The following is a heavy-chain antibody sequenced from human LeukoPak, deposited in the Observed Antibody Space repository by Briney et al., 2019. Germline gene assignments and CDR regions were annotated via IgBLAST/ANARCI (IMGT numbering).Heavy chain of an antibody. CDR3: ARDPGVPAAPLDY. CDR2: ISSSGRFI. Sequence: PGGSLRLSCAASGFTFSPYSMNWVRQAPGKGLEWVAYISSSGRFIYYADSVKGRFIISRDNANNSLHLQMNSLRVEDTAVYFCARDPGVPAAPLDYWGQGTLVAVSS. D-gene: IGHD2-2*01. V-gene: IGHV3-21*01. J-gene: IGHJ4*02. CDR1: GFTFSPYS.